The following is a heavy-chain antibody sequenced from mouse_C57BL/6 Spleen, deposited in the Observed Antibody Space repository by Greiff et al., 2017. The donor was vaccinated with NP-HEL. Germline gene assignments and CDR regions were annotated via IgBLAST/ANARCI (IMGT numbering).Heavy chain of an antibody. D-gene: IGHD4-1*01. CDR2: IDPETGGT. V-gene: IGHV1-15*01. CDR3: TRKLGDYYAMDY. CDR1: GYKFTANK. Sequence: QVHVKQSGAELVRPGASVTQSCKESGYKFTANKMHWVKPTPVHGLEWIGAIDPETGGTAYNQKFKGKAILTADKSSSTAYMELRSLTSEDSAVYYCTRKLGDYYAMDYWGQGTSVTVSS. J-gene: IGHJ4*01.